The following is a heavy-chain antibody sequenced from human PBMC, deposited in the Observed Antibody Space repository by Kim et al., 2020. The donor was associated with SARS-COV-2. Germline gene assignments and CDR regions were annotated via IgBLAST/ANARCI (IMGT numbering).Heavy chain of an antibody. J-gene: IGHJ5*02. D-gene: IGHD2-21*02. CDR3: TTDPLAYCGGDCYSVGNWFDP. CDR1: GFTFSNAW. CDR2: IKSKTDGGTT. Sequence: GGSLRLSCAASGFTFSNAWMSWVRQAPGKGLEWVGRIKSKTDGGTTDYAAPVKGRFTISRDDSKNTLYLQMNSLKTEDTAVYYCTTDPLAYCGGDCYSVGNWFDPWGQGTLVTVSS. V-gene: IGHV3-15*01.